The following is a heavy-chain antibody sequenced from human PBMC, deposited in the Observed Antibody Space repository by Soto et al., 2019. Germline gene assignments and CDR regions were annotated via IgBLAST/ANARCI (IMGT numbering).Heavy chain of an antibody. D-gene: IGHD4-17*01. CDR2: INGDGSAT. CDR3: VRGGAYGDYRLDY. Sequence: GGSLRLSCAASGFNFSIYWMHWVRQAPGKGLVWVSRINGDGSATYYADSVKGRFTISRDNAKNTLYLQMHSLRAEDTAVYYCVRGGAYGDYRLDYWGQGTPVTVSS. J-gene: IGHJ4*02. V-gene: IGHV3-74*01. CDR1: GFNFSIYW.